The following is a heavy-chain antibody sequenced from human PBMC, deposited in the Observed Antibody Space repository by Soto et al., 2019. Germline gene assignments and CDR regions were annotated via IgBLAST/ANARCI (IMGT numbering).Heavy chain of an antibody. D-gene: IGHD2-2*01. CDR3: VRESTPTRWFDP. Sequence: ASVKVSCKASGYTFTSYYIHWVRQAPGQGLEWMGVINPSGDSTSYAQNFQGRVTMTRDTSTSTVYMELSSLRSDDTAVYYCVRESTPTRWFDPWGQGTLVTVSS. CDR1: GYTFTSYY. CDR2: INPSGDST. J-gene: IGHJ5*02. V-gene: IGHV1-46*03.